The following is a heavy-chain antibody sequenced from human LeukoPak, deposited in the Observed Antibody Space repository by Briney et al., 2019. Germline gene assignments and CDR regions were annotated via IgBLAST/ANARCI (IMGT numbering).Heavy chain of an antibody. CDR1: GFTFSSYG. V-gene: IGHV3-33*06. Sequence: GGSLRLSCAASGFTFSSYGMHWVRQAPGKGLEWVAVIWYDGSNKYYADSVKGRFTISRDNSKNTLYLQMNSLRAEDTAAYYCAKSQTRMTTVTPHDYWGQGTLVTVSS. D-gene: IGHD4-17*01. CDR3: AKSQTRMTTVTPHDY. CDR2: IWYDGSNK. J-gene: IGHJ4*02.